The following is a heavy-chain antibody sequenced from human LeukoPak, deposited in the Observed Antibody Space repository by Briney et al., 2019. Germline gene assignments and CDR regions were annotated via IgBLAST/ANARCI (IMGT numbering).Heavy chain of an antibody. CDR1: GFTFSSYA. J-gene: IGHJ6*02. D-gene: IGHD3-10*01. CDR3: AKVGDYYGSGSYYNVDYYGMDV. V-gene: IGHV3-23*01. CDR2: ISGSGGST. Sequence: GGSLRLSCAASGFTFSSYAMSWVRQAPGKGLEWVSAISGSGGSTYYAGSVKGRFTISRDNSKNTLYLQMNSLRAEDTAVYYCAKVGDYYGSGSYYNVDYYGMDVWGQGTTVTVSS.